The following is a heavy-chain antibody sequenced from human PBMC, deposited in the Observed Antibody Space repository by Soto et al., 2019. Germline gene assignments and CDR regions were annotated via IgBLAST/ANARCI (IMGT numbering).Heavy chain of an antibody. J-gene: IGHJ4*02. Sequence: QVQLVESGGGVVQPGRSLRLSCEATGFTFSSYGMHWVRQAPGKGLEWVAGISYDGSNKYYADSVKGRFTISRDNSKNTLYLQMNSLRVEDTAVYYCAKGFGKLPLDHWGQGTLVTVSS. CDR3: AKGFGKLPLDH. CDR1: GFTFSSYG. D-gene: IGHD3-10*01. V-gene: IGHV3-30*18. CDR2: ISYDGSNK.